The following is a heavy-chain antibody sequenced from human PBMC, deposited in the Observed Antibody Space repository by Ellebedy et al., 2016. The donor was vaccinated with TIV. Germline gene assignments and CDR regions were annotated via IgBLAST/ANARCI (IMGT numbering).Heavy chain of an antibody. D-gene: IGHD3-22*01. CDR1: GFTFSKYG. CDR3: VKFKYFYDSSGYPFDY. CDR2: ISGSGGST. Sequence: GESLKISCAASGFTFSKYGMNWVRQVPGKGLEWVSAISGSGGSTKYADSVKGRLTISRDNSKNTLYLQMNSLRAEDAALYYCVKFKYFYDSSGYPFDYWGQGTLVTVSS. V-gene: IGHV3-23*01. J-gene: IGHJ4*02.